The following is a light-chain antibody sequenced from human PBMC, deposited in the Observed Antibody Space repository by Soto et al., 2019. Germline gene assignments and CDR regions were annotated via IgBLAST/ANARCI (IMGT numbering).Light chain of an antibody. Sequence: QSVLTQPPSVSAAPGQKVTISCSGSRYSIGDNYVSWYRQLPGTAPELLIYDNTKRPSGMPDRFSASKSGTSATLGITGRLTGDEADYYCGTWDASLSAGVFGGGTKVTVL. CDR3: GTWDASLSAGV. V-gene: IGLV1-51*01. CDR2: DNT. CDR1: RYSIGDNY. J-gene: IGLJ2*01.